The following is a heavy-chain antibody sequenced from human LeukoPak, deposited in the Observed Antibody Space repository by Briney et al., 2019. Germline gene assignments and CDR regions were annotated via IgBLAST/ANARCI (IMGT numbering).Heavy chain of an antibody. D-gene: IGHD1-7*01. CDR2: INSEGDT. CDR1: GSTVSANV. V-gene: IGHV3-53*01. CDR3: ARDMDWSYDC. J-gene: IGHJ4*02. Sequence: GGSLRLSCAISGSTVSANVMNWVRQAPGKGLQWLSAINSEGDTFYADSVRGRFTISRDDSQDTLNLQMNSLRVEDTAVYFCARDMDWSYDCWGQGTLVTVSS.